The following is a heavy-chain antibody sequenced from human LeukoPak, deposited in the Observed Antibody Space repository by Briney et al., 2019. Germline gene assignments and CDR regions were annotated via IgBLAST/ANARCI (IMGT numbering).Heavy chain of an antibody. CDR1: GYTFTGYY. J-gene: IGHJ3*02. Sequence: ASVKVSCKASGYTFTGYYMHWVRQAPGQGLEWMGWINPNSGGTNYAQKFQGRVTMTRDTSISTAYMELSRLRSDDTAVYYCARGRELMIVGRGSAFDIWGQGTMVTVSS. V-gene: IGHV1-2*02. CDR2: INPNSGGT. D-gene: IGHD3-22*01. CDR3: ARGRELMIVGRGSAFDI.